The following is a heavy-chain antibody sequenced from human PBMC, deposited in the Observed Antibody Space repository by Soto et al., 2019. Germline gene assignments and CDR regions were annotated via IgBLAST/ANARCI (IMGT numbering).Heavy chain of an antibody. J-gene: IGHJ5*02. Sequence: ESGPTLVNPTQTLTLTCSFSGFSLSVYGVRVIWFRQPPGETLEWLALIHWNDDKRYSPYLKSRLTITKDTSKNQVVLTLTNLDPLDTGTYFCAHTNDSSGFLTSWGQGILVTVSS. CDR2: IHWNDDK. CDR1: GFSLSVYGVR. V-gene: IGHV2-5*01. CDR3: AHTNDSSGFLTS. D-gene: IGHD3-22*01.